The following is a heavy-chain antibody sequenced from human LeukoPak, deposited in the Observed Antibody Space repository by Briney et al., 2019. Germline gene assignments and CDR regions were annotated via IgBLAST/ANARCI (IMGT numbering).Heavy chain of an antibody. J-gene: IGHJ4*02. CDR3: AGAGVAGQVIGY. CDR2: ISSFGGRT. V-gene: IGHV3-23*01. CDR1: GFNFTSYL. Sequence: GGSLRLSCAASGFNFTSYLMTWVRQAPGKGLEWVSGISSFGGRTYYADSVKGRFTISRDNSKNTLYLQMSSLRADDTAVYYCAGAGVAGQVIGYWGQGTLVTVSS. D-gene: IGHD6-19*01.